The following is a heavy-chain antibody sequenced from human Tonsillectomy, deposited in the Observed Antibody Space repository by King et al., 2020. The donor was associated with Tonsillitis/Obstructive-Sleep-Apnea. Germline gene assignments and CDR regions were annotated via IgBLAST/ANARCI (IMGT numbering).Heavy chain of an antibody. Sequence: QLVQSGAEVKKPGSSVKVSCKASGGTFSSYDISWVRQAPGQGLEWMGRIGRIVDMGQYAQKLAQKFQGRVSITADTSTSTAYMELSSLRSEDTAVYYCAREGSGRGSWGYKWFDPWGQGTLVTVSS. V-gene: IGHV1-69*04. D-gene: IGHD3-10*01. J-gene: IGHJ5*02. CDR1: GGTFSSYD. CDR3: AREGSGRGSWGYKWFDP. CDR2: IGRIVDMG.